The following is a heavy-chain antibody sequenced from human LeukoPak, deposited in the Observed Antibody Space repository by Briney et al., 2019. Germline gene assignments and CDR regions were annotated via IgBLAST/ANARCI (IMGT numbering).Heavy chain of an antibody. Sequence: SETLSLTCTVSGDSISSYYWSWIRQPPGKGLEWVGYMYYSGSTNYNPSLKSRVTISVDTSKNQFSLKLSSVTAADTAVYYCAREGLYGDYVWSLDYWGQGTLVTVSS. CDR3: AREGLYGDYVWSLDY. V-gene: IGHV4-59*01. CDR2: MYYSGST. D-gene: IGHD4-17*01. J-gene: IGHJ4*02. CDR1: GDSISSYY.